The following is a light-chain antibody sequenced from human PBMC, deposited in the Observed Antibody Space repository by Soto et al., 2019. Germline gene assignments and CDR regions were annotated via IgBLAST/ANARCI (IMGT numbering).Light chain of an antibody. CDR1: SSNIGGNS. CDR3: GSWDSSLSAYV. V-gene: IGLV1-51*01. CDR2: DDN. J-gene: IGLJ1*01. Sequence: SVLTQPPSVSAAPGQKVTISCSGSSSNIGGNSVSWYQQLPGTAPKHLIYDDNKRPSGIPDRFSGSKSGTSATLGITGFQTGDEADYYCGSWDSSLSAYVFGTGTKVTVL.